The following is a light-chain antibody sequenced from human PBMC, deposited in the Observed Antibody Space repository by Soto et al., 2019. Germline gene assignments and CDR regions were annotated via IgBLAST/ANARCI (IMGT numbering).Light chain of an antibody. CDR2: GAS. CDR1: QSVYNNY. V-gene: IGKV3-20*01. Sequence: EIVLTQSPGTLSLSPGERATLSCRASQSVYNNYLAWYQQKPGQTPRLLVNGASNRATGIPDRFSGGGSGTDFTLTIISLEPEDFAVYYCQQYGLPPHSFGQGTKVDIK. J-gene: IGKJ2*01. CDR3: QQYGLPPHS.